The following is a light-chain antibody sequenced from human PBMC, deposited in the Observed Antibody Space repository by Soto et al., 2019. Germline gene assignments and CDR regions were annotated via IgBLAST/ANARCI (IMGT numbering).Light chain of an antibody. CDR2: KIS. J-gene: IGKJ1*01. Sequence: DIVVTQTPLSSPVTLGQPPAISCRSSQSLVHSDGNTYLSWLQQRPGQAPRLLLYKISNRVSGVPDRFRGSGAGTDFTLTISRVEVEDVGVYYCLQATQFQWTFSQGTKVDIK. CDR1: QSLVHSDGNTY. CDR3: LQATQFQWT. V-gene: IGKV2-24*01.